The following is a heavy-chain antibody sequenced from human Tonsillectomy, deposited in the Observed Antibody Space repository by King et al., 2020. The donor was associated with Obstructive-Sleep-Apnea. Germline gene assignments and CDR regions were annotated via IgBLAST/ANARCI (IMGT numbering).Heavy chain of an antibody. CDR2: IYYRGST. CDR3: ARPRRATSGAFDI. D-gene: IGHD5-12*01. CDR1: GGSISSYY. Sequence: QLQESGPGLVKPSETLSLTCTVSGGSISSYYWSWIRQPPGKGLEWIGYIYYRGSTNYNPSLKSRVTISVDTSQNQFSLTLSSVTAADTAVYYCARPRRATSGAFDIWGQGTMVTVSS. V-gene: IGHV4-59*08. J-gene: IGHJ3*02.